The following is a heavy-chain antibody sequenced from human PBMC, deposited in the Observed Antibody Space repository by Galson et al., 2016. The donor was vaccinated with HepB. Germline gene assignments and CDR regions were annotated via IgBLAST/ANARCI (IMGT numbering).Heavy chain of an antibody. D-gene: IGHD3-22*01. J-gene: IGHJ4*02. Sequence: SLRLSCAASGFTFDDYAMHWVRQAPGKGLEWVSGISWNSGSIGYADSVKGRFTISRDNAKNSLYLQMNSLRAEDTAVYYCATQAEGKTYYYDGANFRYVPYFDFWGLGTLVTVSS. CDR1: GFTFDDYA. CDR3: ATQAEGKTYYYDGANFRYVPYFDF. CDR2: ISWNSGSI. V-gene: IGHV3-9*01.